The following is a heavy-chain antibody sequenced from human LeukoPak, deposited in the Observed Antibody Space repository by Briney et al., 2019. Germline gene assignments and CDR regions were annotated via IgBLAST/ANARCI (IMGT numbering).Heavy chain of an antibody. V-gene: IGHV3-48*01. CDR1: GFTFSSYA. Sequence: GGSLRLSCAASGFTFSSYAMSWVRQAPGKGLEWVSSISSSSSTIYYADSVKGRFTISRDNAKNSLYLQMNSLRAEDTAVYYCARAELGLRITIFGVVIILYYY. J-gene: IGHJ6*03. D-gene: IGHD3-3*01. CDR2: ISSSSSTI. CDR3: ARAELGLRITIFGVVIILYYY.